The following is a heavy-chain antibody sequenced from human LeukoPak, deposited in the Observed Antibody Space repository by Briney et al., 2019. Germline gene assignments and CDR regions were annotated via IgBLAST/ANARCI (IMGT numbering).Heavy chain of an antibody. CDR1: GGSISSGGYY. J-gene: IGHJ4*02. D-gene: IGHD4-17*01. CDR3: ARADYGLGPSYFDY. CDR2: IYYSGST. V-gene: IGHV4-31*03. Sequence: SQTLSPTCTVSGGSISSGGYYWSWIRQHPGKGLEWIGYIYYSGSTYYNPSLKSRVTISVDTSKNQFSLKLSSVTAADTAVYYCARADYGLGPSYFDYWGQGTLVTVSS.